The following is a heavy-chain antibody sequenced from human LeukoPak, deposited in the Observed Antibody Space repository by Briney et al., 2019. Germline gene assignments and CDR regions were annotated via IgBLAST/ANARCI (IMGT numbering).Heavy chain of an antibody. CDR2: IYPGDSDT. J-gene: IGHJ5*02. V-gene: IGHV5-51*01. Sequence: GESLKTSCKGSGYSFTSYWIGWVRQMPGKGLEWIGIIYPGDSDTRYSPSFQGQVTISADKSISTAYLQWSSLKASDTAMYYCARQGWLSGHWFDPWGQGTLVTVSS. D-gene: IGHD3-22*01. CDR1: GYSFTSYW. CDR3: ARQGWLSGHWFDP.